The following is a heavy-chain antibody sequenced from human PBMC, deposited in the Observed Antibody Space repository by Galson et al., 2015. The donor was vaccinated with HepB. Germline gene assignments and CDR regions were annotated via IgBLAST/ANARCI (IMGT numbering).Heavy chain of an antibody. D-gene: IGHD6-19*01. CDR1: GYALSESS. CDR3: ALVHIAVAGTGVWYLDL. V-gene: IGHV1-24*01. CDR2: FDPEDGEP. Sequence: QSGAEVKKPGESLKISCKVSGYALSESSIHWVRQAPGKGFGWMGGFDPEDGEPMYDQKFKGRVTMTEDTSTDTAYMDLSSLRSEDTAVYYCALVHIAVAGTGVWYLDLWGRGTLVTVSS. J-gene: IGHJ2*01.